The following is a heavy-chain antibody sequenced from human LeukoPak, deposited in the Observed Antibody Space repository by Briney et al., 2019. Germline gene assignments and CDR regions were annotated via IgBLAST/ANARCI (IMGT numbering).Heavy chain of an antibody. CDR1: GYTFTRYG. V-gene: IGHV1-18*01. J-gene: IGHJ6*03. Sequence: ASVKVSCKASGYTFTRYGISWVRQAPGQGLQWLGWISAYNGNTNYAQKLQGRVTMTTDTSTSTAYMELRSLRSDDTAVYYCARDQGNWNYLGHYYYYMDVWGKGTTVTVSS. CDR3: ARDQGNWNYLGHYYYYMDV. D-gene: IGHD1-7*01. CDR2: ISAYNGNT.